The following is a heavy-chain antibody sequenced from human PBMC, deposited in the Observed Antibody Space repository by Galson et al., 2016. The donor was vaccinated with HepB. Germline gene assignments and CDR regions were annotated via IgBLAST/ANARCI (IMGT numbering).Heavy chain of an antibody. Sequence: SLRLSCAASGFTLSNSAMSWVRQAPGKGLEWVSAVSDSGGSTYYADSVKGRFTISRDNAKNSLYLQMNSLRDEDTAAYYCAREIPSRGKSDYWGQGALVTVSS. J-gene: IGHJ4*02. CDR2: VSDSGGST. CDR1: GFTLSNSA. CDR3: AREIPSRGKSDY. D-gene: IGHD3-10*01. V-gene: IGHV3-23*01.